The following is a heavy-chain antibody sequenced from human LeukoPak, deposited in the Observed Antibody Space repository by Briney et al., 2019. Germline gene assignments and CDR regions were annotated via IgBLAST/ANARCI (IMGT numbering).Heavy chain of an antibody. CDR2: IIPILGIA. CDR1: GGTFSSYA. CDR3: ASPPPYYYDSSGAFDY. V-gene: IGHV1-69*04. Sequence: ASVKVSCKASGGTFSSYAISWVRQAPGQGLEWMGRIIPILGIANYAQKFQGRVTITADKSTSTACMELSSLRSEDTAVYYCASPPPYYYDSSGAFDYWGQGTLVTVSS. J-gene: IGHJ4*02. D-gene: IGHD3-22*01.